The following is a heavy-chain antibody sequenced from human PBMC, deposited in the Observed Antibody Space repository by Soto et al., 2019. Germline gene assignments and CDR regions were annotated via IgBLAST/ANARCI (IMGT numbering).Heavy chain of an antibody. Sequence: GGSLRLSCAASGFTFSSYSMNWVRQAPGKGLEWVSYISSSSSTIYYADSVKGRFTISRDNAKNSLFLQMNSLRVEDTALYYCASDPAWGSLDYWGLGTLVTVSS. CDR2: ISSSSSTI. CDR1: GFTFSSYS. CDR3: ASDPAWGSLDY. J-gene: IGHJ4*02. V-gene: IGHV3-48*01. D-gene: IGHD7-27*01.